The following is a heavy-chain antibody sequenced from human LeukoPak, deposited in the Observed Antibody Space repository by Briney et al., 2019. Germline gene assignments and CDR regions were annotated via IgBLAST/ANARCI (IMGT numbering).Heavy chain of an antibody. V-gene: IGHV4-4*02. CDR1: GGSISTYNW. Sequence: SETLSLTCAVSGGSISTYNWWSWVRQPPGKGLEWIGEIFYSGSINYNPSLKSRVTLSLDKSKNQFSLQLSSVTAADTAMYYCAKTHSHFPPYFDYWGQGTLVIVSS. J-gene: IGHJ4*02. CDR2: IFYSGSI. CDR3: AKTHSHFPPYFDY. D-gene: IGHD4-11*01.